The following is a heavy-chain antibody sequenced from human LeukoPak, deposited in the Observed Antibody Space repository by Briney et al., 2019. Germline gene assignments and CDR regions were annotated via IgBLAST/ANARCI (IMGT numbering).Heavy chain of an antibody. V-gene: IGHV1-24*01. CDR2: FDPEDGET. CDR3: ATVANKAAGDEYFQH. CDR1: GYTLTELS. Sequence: ASVKVSCKVSGYTLTELSMHWVRQAPGKGLEWMGGFDPEDGETIYAQKFQGRVTMTEDTSTDTAYMELSSLRSEDTAVYYCATVANKAAGDEYFQHWGQGTLVTVSS. D-gene: IGHD6-13*01. J-gene: IGHJ1*01.